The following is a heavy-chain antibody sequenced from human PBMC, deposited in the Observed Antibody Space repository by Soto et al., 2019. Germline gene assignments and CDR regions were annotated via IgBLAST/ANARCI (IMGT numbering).Heavy chain of an antibody. CDR1: GGSISSYY. CDR2: IHYSGSS. CDR3: ARTYYDFWSGQYYYYLDV. V-gene: IGHV4-59*01. Sequence: PSEPLSLNCTVSGGSISSYYWSWIRQPPGKGLEWIGYIHYSGSSNYNPSLKSRVTISMDTSMNQFSLKLTSVTAADTAVYYCARTYYDFWSGQYYYYLDVWGKGTSVTVSS. D-gene: IGHD3-3*01. J-gene: IGHJ6*03.